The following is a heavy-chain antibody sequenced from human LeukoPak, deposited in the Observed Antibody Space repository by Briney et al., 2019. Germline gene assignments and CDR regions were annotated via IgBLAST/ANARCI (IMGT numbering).Heavy chain of an antibody. Sequence: GGSLRLSCAASGFAFSSYAMSWVRQAPGKGLEWVSAISGSGGSTYYADSVKGRFTISRDNSKNTLYLQMNSLRAEDTAVYYCAKSSSEGSRGFDYWGQGTLVTVSS. D-gene: IGHD6-13*01. J-gene: IGHJ4*02. CDR3: AKSSSEGSRGFDY. CDR2: ISGSGGST. CDR1: GFAFSSYA. V-gene: IGHV3-23*01.